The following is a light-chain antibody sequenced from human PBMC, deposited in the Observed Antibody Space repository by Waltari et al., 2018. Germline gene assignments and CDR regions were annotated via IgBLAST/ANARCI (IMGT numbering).Light chain of an antibody. CDR3: QGGDSSSKYV. J-gene: IGLJ1*01. CDR2: DDT. V-gene: IGLV3-21*02. CDR1: NIGSKT. Sequence: SYVLTQPPSVSVAPGQTATITCEESNIGSKTVHWYRQKPGQAPVVVVYDDTFRPAGIPERFAGSNSGRTATRTISRVEAGEEADYYCQGGDSSSKYVFGTGTKVTVL.